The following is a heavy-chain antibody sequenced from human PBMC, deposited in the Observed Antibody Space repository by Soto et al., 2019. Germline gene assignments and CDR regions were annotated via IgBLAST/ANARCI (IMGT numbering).Heavy chain of an antibody. V-gene: IGHV4-59*01. J-gene: IGHJ5*02. D-gene: IGHD2-2*01. CDR3: ARGGAGQLLFRWSDP. CDR1: GGSISSYY. CDR2: IYYSGST. Sequence: SETLSLTCTVSGGSISSYYWSWIRQPPGKGLEWIGYIYYSGSTNYNPSLKSRVTISVDTSKNQFSLKLSSVTAADTAVYYCARGGAGQLLFRWSDPWGQGTLVTVSS.